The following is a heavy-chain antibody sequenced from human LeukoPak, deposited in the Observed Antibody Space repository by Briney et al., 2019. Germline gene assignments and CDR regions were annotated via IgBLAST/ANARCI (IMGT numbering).Heavy chain of an antibody. CDR2: ISSSGSTI. CDR1: GFTFSSYE. J-gene: IGHJ4*02. CDR3: ARGVVVVAANDY. Sequence: GGSLRLSCAASGFTFSSYEMNWVRQAPGKGLEWVSYISSSGSTIYYADSVKGRFTISRDNAKNSLYLQMNSLRAEDTAVYYCARGVVVVAANDYWGQGTLATVSS. D-gene: IGHD2-15*01. V-gene: IGHV3-48*03.